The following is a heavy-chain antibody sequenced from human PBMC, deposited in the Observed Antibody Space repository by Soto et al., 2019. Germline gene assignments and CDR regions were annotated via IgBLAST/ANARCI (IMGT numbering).Heavy chain of an antibody. Sequence: SETLSLTCTVSGGSVSSGSYYWSWIRQPPGKGLEWIGYIYYSGSTNYNPSPKSRVTISVDTSKNQFSLKLSSVTAADTAVYYCARFHCSGGSCYSARSDNWFDPWGQGTLVTVSS. V-gene: IGHV4-61*01. J-gene: IGHJ5*02. D-gene: IGHD2-15*01. CDR2: IYYSGST. CDR1: GGSVSSGSYY. CDR3: ARFHCSGGSCYSARSDNWFDP.